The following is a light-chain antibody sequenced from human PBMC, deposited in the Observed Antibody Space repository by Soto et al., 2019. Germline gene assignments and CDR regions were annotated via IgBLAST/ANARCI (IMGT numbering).Light chain of an antibody. CDR2: DSS. Sequence: DIQMTQSPSTLFASVGDRVTITCRASQSVRNWLAWYQQKPGRAPQLLIYDSSTLEPGVPSRFRGSGSGTEFTLTISGLQSDDFAVYFCQQYNNWPPWTFGYGTKV. CDR1: QSVRNW. J-gene: IGKJ1*01. CDR3: QQYNNWPPWT. V-gene: IGKV1-5*01.